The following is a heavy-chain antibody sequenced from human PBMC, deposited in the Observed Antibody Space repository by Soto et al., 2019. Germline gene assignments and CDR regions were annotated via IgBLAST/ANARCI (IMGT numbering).Heavy chain of an antibody. CDR1: GFTFSSYW. J-gene: IGHJ1*01. Sequence: EVHLVESGGGLVQPGGSLRLSCVASGFTFSSYWMYWVRQAPGKGLVWVSSISNDGSSIYADPVKGRFTISRDNAKNTLYLQMNSLRAEDTAVYYCARLPNKSPQNWGQGTLVIVSP. V-gene: IGHV3-74*01. CDR3: ARLPNKSPQN. CDR2: ISNDGSS.